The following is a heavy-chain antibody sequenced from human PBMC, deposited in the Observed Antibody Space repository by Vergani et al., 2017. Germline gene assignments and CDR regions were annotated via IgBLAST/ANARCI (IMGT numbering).Heavy chain of an antibody. CDR3: AKGFCNSTSCYTPPDAFDI. CDR2: ISGSGGST. Sequence: EVQLLESGGGLVQPGGSLRLSCAASGFTFSSYAMSWVRQAPGKGLEWVSAISGSGGSTYYADSVKGRFTISRDNSKNTLYLQMNSLRAEDTAVYYCAKGFCNSTSCYTPPDAFDIWGQGTMVTVSS. J-gene: IGHJ3*02. CDR1: GFTFSSYA. D-gene: IGHD2-2*02. V-gene: IGHV3-23*01.